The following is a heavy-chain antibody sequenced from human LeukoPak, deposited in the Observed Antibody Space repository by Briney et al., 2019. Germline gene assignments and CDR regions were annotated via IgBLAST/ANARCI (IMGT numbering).Heavy chain of an antibody. CDR1: GFTFNKYT. CDR2: ISSSGHYI. D-gene: IGHD2-21*01. Sequence: GGSLRLSCAASGFTFNKYTMTWVRQAPGKGLDWVSSISSSGHYIYYADSLKGRFTMSRDNTKNSLFLQMNSLRADDTAVYYCATVGPVCGGDSYPAHYYYMDVWGKGTTVTVSS. CDR3: ATVGPVCGGDSYPAHYYYMDV. J-gene: IGHJ6*03. V-gene: IGHV3-21*01.